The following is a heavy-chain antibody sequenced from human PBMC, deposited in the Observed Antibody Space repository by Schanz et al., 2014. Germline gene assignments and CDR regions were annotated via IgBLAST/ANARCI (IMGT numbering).Heavy chain of an antibody. CDR1: GFTFSIYA. V-gene: IGHV3-23*04. CDR3: AKTLLPGGTQTFGN. J-gene: IGHJ4*02. CDR2: FDAHDGRA. Sequence: EVQLVESGGGLVQPGGSLRLSCSASGFTFSIYAMHWVRQAPVKGLEWVSGFDAHDGRAYYADSAKGRFTISRDNSKSTLYVEMNILRVEDTAVYYCAKTLLPGGTQTFGNWGRGTLVTVSS. D-gene: IGHD3-9*01.